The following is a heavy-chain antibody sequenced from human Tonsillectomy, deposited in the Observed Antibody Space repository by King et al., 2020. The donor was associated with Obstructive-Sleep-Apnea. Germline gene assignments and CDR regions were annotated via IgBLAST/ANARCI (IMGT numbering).Heavy chain of an antibody. D-gene: IGHD4-17*01. CDR1: GGSFSGYY. Sequence: VQLQQWGAGLLKPSETLSLTCAVYGGSFSGYYWSWIRQPPGKGLEWIGEINHSGSTNYNPSLKSRVTISVDTSKNQFSLKLSSVTAADTAVYYCARGVPTVTQRPSYYYYGMDVWGQGTTVTVSS. CDR2: INHSGST. CDR3: ARGVPTVTQRPSYYYYGMDV. V-gene: IGHV4-34*01. J-gene: IGHJ6*02.